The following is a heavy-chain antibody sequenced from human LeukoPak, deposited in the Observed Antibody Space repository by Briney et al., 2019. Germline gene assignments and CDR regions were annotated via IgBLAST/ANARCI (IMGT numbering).Heavy chain of an antibody. Sequence: SETLSLTCTVSGSSISSSSYYWGWIRQPPGKGLEWIGSIYYSGSTYYNPSLKSRVTISVDTSKNQFSLKLSSVTAADTAVYYCARRYSYSSLPDYWGQGALVTVSS. CDR2: IYYSGST. D-gene: IGHD6-19*01. J-gene: IGHJ4*02. CDR1: GSSISSSSYY. CDR3: ARRYSYSSLPDY. V-gene: IGHV4-39*01.